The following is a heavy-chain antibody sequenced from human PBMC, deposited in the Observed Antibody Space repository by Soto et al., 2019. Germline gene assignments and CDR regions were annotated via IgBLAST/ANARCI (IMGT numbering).Heavy chain of an antibody. V-gene: IGHV4-59*01. J-gene: IGHJ4*02. CDR1: GGSISSYC. Sequence: SETLSLTCTVSGGSISSYCWSWVRQPPGKGLEWIVYIYYSGSTNYNPSLKSRVTISGNTSKNQFSLKLSSVTAADTAVYYCARALNWGSGFDYWGQGTLVTVSS. CDR3: ARALNWGSGFDY. D-gene: IGHD7-27*01. CDR2: IYYSGST.